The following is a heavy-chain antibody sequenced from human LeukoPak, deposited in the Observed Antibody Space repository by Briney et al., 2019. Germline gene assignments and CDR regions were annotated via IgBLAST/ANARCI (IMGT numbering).Heavy chain of an antibody. V-gene: IGHV3-23*01. Sequence: PGGSLRLSCAASGFTFSNAWMSWVRQAPGKGLEWVSAISGSGGSTYYADSVKGRFTISRDNSKNTLYLQMNSLRAEDTAVYYCAKDSYDSSGYYHELDYWGQGTLVTVSS. CDR2: ISGSGGST. CDR1: GFTFSNAW. D-gene: IGHD3-22*01. CDR3: AKDSYDSSGYYHELDY. J-gene: IGHJ4*02.